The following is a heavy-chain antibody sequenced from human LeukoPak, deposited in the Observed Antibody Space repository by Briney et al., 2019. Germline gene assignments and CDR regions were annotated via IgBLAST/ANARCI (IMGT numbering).Heavy chain of an antibody. CDR3: ARAGGTAMVPWTGAHFSY. V-gene: IGHV4-34*01. J-gene: IGHJ4*02. D-gene: IGHD5-18*01. CDR1: GGSFSGYY. CDR2: INHSGST. Sequence: SETLSLTCAVYGGSFSGYYWSWIRQPPGKGLEWIGEINHSGSTNYNPSLKSRVTISVDTSKNQFSLKLSSVTAADTAVYYCARAGGTAMVPWTGAHFSYWGQATLVTVSS.